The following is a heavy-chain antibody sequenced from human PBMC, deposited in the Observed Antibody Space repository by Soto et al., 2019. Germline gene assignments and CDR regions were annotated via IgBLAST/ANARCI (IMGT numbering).Heavy chain of an antibody. D-gene: IGHD5-12*01. CDR3: GRVSSMATIGF. J-gene: IGHJ4*02. CDR2: IYYSGTT. CDR1: CGSIISNY. Sequence: SETLSLTCTVSCGSIISNYWSWIRQPPGKGLEWIGYIYYSGTTIYNPSLKSRVTISVDTSKNQFSLKLSSVTAADTAVYYCGRVSSMATIGFWGQGTLVTVSP. V-gene: IGHV4-59*01.